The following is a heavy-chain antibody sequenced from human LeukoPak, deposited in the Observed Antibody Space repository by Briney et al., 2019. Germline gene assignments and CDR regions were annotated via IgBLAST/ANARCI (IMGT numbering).Heavy chain of an antibody. D-gene: IGHD3-3*01. CDR1: GGSISSGGYY. CDR3: ARRITIFGVVNPANYDY. Sequence: SETLSLTCTVSGGSISSGGYYWSWIRQPPGKGLEWIGYIYHSGSTYYNPSLKSRVTISVDRSKNQFSLKLSSVTAADTAVYYCARRITIFGVVNPANYDYWGQGTLVTVSS. CDR2: IYHSGST. J-gene: IGHJ4*02. V-gene: IGHV4-30-2*01.